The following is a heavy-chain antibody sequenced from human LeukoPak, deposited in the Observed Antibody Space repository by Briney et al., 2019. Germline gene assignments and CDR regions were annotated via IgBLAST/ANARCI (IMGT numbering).Heavy chain of an antibody. V-gene: IGHV1-2*04. Sequence: GASVKVSCKASGYTFTGYYMHWVRQAPGQGLEWMGWINPNCGGTNYAQKFQGWVTMTRDTSISTAYMELSRLRSDDTAVYYCARDAGYCSSTSCYEGRDFDYWGQGTLVTVSS. D-gene: IGHD2-2*01. CDR3: ARDAGYCSSTSCYEGRDFDY. CDR1: GYTFTGYY. CDR2: INPNCGGT. J-gene: IGHJ4*02.